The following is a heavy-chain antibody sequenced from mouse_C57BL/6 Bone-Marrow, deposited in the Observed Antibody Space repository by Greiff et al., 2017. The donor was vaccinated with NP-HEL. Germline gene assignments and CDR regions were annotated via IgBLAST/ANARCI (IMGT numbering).Heavy chain of an antibody. D-gene: IGHD1-1*01. CDR1: EYEFPSHD. Sequence: EVMLVESGGGLVQPGESLKLSCESNEYEFPSHDMSWVRKTPEKRLELVAAINSDGGSTYYPDTMERRFIISRDNTKKTLYLQMSGLRSEDTALYYCARPAYYGSSYPWYFDVWGTGTTVTVSS. V-gene: IGHV5-2*01. CDR2: INSDGGST. J-gene: IGHJ1*03. CDR3: ARPAYYGSSYPWYFDV.